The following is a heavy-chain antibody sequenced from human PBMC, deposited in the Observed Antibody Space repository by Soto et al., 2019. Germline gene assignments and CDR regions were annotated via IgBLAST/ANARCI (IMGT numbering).Heavy chain of an antibody. V-gene: IGHV4-34*01. CDR3: ARGVGGGGNSEYYYGMDV. J-gene: IGHJ6*02. Sequence: SETLSLTCAVYGGSFSGYYWSWIRQPPGKGLEWIGEINHSGSTNYNPSLKSRVTISVDTSKNQFSLKLSSVTAADTAVYYCARGVGGGGNSEYYYGMDVWGQGTTVTVSS. D-gene: IGHD2-21*02. CDR2: INHSGST. CDR1: GGSFSGYY.